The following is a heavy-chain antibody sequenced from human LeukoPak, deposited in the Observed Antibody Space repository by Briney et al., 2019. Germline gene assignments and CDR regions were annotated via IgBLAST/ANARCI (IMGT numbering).Heavy chain of an antibody. Sequence: SQTLSLTCTVSGGSISSGSYYWSWIRQPAGKGLEWIGRIYTNGSTNYNPSLKSRVTISVDMSKNQFSLKLSSVTAADTAVYYCARVRSFYYYYYYMDVWGKGTTVTVSS. J-gene: IGHJ6*03. CDR3: ARVRSFYYYYYYMDV. V-gene: IGHV4-61*02. CDR2: IYTNGST. CDR1: GGSISSGSYY.